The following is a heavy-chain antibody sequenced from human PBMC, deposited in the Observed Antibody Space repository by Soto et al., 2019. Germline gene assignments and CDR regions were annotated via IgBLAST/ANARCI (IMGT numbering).Heavy chain of an antibody. Sequence: HPGGSLRLSCAASGFRFRDYTMSWVRQAPGKVLESISVILSNYNTYYTDSVRGRFTISRDSSKNMLYLEMNSLRAEDTAVYYCARRVNGYFDYWGQGALVTVSS. V-gene: IGHV3-23*05. CDR1: GFRFRDYT. CDR2: ILSNYNT. D-gene: IGHD2-8*01. CDR3: ARRVNGYFDY. J-gene: IGHJ4*02.